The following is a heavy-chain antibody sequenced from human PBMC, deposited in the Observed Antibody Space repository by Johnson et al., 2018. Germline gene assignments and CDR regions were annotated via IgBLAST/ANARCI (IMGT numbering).Heavy chain of an antibody. V-gene: IGHV3-30*18. Sequence: QVQLVESGGGVVQPGRSLRLSCAASGFTFSSYGMHWVRQAPGKGLEWVAIISYDGSNEYYTDSVKGRFTISRDNSKNTVYLQMISLRAEDTAVYYCAKEVEVRSGSALNSWGQGTMVTVSS. J-gene: IGHJ3*02. CDR1: GFTFSSYG. CDR3: AKEVEVRSGSALNS. D-gene: IGHD1-7*01. CDR2: ISYDGSNE.